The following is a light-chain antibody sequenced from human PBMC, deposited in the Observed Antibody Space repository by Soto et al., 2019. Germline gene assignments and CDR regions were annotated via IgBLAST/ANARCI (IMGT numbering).Light chain of an antibody. Sequence: DIQMTQSPSTLSASVGDRVTITGRASQSILSWLAWYQHKPGKAPKLLIYDAYSLESGVTSRFSGSGSGTEFTLTISSLQPDDFATYYCQQYNSYPWTVGQGTKVEIK. V-gene: IGKV1-5*01. CDR1: QSILSW. J-gene: IGKJ1*01. CDR3: QQYNSYPWT. CDR2: DAY.